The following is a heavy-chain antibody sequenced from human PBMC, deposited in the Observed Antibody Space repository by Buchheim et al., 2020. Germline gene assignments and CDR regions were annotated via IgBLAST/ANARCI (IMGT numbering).Heavy chain of an antibody. D-gene: IGHD3-22*01. CDR2: ISSSGDTL. CDR1: GFSISDHY. Sequence: QVQMVESGGGLVKPGGSLRLSCAASGFSISDHYMSWVRQAPGKGLEWMSYISSSGDTLYYADSVKGRFSISRDDAKNSLFLQMNSLRAEDTAVYYCAIFSRYFYDSSGFPFDFWSHGAL. CDR3: AIFSRYFYDSSGFPFDF. V-gene: IGHV3-11*01. J-gene: IGHJ4*01.